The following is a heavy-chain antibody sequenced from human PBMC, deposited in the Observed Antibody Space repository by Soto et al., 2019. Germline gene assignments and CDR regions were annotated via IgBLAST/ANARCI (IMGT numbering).Heavy chain of an antibody. CDR1: GFTFSNYG. CDR2: SISGGNT. D-gene: IGHD2-21*01. CDR3: AKAPSSDCNSGACALRS. J-gene: IGHJ5*02. V-gene: IGHV3-23*01. Sequence: EVQLLESGGGLVQPGGSLRLSCAASGFTFSNYGMSWVRQAPGKGLEWVSSISGGNTFYAGSVKGRFTISRDNSKNTLYLQMNSPTAEDTAVYYFAKAPSSDCNSGACALRSWGKGTLVTVSS.